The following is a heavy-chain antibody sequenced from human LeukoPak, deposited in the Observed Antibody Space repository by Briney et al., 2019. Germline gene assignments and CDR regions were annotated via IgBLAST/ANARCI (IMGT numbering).Heavy chain of an antibody. D-gene: IGHD6-19*01. CDR2: IYYSGST. Sequence: SETLSLTCTVSGGSISSYYWSWIRQPPGKGLEWIGYIYYSGSTNYNPSLKSRVTISVDTSKNQFSLKLSSVTAADTAVYYCARHRGIAVAGGAFDIWGQGTMVTVSS. J-gene: IGHJ3*02. CDR1: GGSISSYY. CDR3: ARHRGIAVAGGAFDI. V-gene: IGHV4-59*08.